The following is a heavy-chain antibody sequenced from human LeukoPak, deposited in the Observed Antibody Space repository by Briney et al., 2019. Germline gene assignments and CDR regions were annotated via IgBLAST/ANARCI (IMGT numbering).Heavy chain of an antibody. Sequence: GGSLRLSCAASGFTFSSYSMNWVRQAPGKGLEWVSSISSSSSYIYYADSVKGRFTISRDNAKNSLYLQMNSLRDEDTAVYYCARDSSGWYRSDYWGQGTLVTVSS. CDR3: ARDSSGWYRSDY. CDR2: ISSSSSYI. V-gene: IGHV3-21*01. D-gene: IGHD6-19*01. J-gene: IGHJ4*02. CDR1: GFTFSSYS.